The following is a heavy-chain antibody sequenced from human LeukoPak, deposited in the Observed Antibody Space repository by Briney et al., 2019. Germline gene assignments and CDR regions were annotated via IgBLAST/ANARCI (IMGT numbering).Heavy chain of an antibody. J-gene: IGHJ3*02. CDR3: ARDWYDNSDAFDI. V-gene: IGHV3-30*04. CDR2: ISYVGSNK. Sequence: GRSLRLSCAASGFTFRSYAMHWVRQAPGKGLEWVAVISYVGSNKYYADSVKGRFTISRDNSRNTLYLQMNSLRAEDTAVYYCARDWYDNSDAFDIWGQGTMVTVSS. CDR1: GFTFRSYA. D-gene: IGHD3-22*01.